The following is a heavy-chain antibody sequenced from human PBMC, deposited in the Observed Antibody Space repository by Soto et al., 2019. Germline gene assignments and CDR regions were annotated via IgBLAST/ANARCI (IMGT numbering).Heavy chain of an antibody. Sequence: QVQLQESGPGLVKPSQTLSLTCTVSGGSISSGGYYWSWIRQHPGKGLEWIGYIYYSGSTYYNPPHKSRGTISVDPAKTRSSLKLSSVTAADTAVYYCAREGGIVGATAADYWGQGTLVTVSS. V-gene: IGHV4-31*03. J-gene: IGHJ4*02. CDR2: IYYSGST. CDR1: GGSISSGGYY. CDR3: AREGGIVGATAADY. D-gene: IGHD1-26*01.